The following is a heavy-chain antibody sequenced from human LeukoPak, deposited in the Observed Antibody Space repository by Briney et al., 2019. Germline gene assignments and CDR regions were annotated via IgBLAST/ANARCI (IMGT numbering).Heavy chain of an antibody. V-gene: IGHV1-2*02. D-gene: IGHD3-22*01. CDR3: ATHRVYDSSGYYGFEFDY. CDR1: GYTFTGYY. CDR2: INPNSGGT. J-gene: IGHJ4*02. Sequence: ASVKVSSKASGYTFTGYYMHWVRQAPGQGLEWMGWINPNSGGTNYAQKFQGRVTMTSYTSISTAYMELSRLRSDDTAVYYCATHRVYDSSGYYGFEFDYWGQGTLVTVSS.